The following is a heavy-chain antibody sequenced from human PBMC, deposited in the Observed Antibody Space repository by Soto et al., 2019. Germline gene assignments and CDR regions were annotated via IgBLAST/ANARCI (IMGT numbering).Heavy chain of an antibody. CDR3: ASLGYCSGGSCYSGYYYYGMDV. J-gene: IGHJ6*02. CDR2: IYYSGST. V-gene: IGHV4-61*01. CDR1: GGSVSSGSYY. D-gene: IGHD2-15*01. Sequence: SETLSLTCTVSGGSVSSGSYYWSWIRQPPGKGLEWIGYIYYSGSTNYNPSLKSRVTISVDTSKNKFSLKLSSVTAADTVVYYCASLGYCSGGSCYSGYYYYGMDVWGQGTTVTVSS.